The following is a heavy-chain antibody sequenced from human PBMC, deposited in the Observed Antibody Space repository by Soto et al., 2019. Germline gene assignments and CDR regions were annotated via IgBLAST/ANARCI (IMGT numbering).Heavy chain of an antibody. CDR1: GFTFSSYA. CDR3: ARGGYCSGGSCSPDNWFDP. V-gene: IGHV3-23*01. D-gene: IGHD2-15*01. J-gene: IGHJ5*02. Sequence: EVQLLESGGGLVQPGGSLRLSCAASGFTFSSYAMSWVRQAPGKGLEWVSGISGIGGSTYYADSVKGRFTISRDNSKNTLYLQMNSLRAEDTAVYYCARGGYCSGGSCSPDNWFDPWGQGTLVTVSS. CDR2: ISGIGGST.